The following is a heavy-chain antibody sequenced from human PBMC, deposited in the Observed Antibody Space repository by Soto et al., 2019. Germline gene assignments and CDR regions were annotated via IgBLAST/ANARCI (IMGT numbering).Heavy chain of an antibody. CDR3: ARRYGSSFDY. J-gene: IGHJ4*02. V-gene: IGHV4-39*01. Sequence: SETLSLTCTVSGGSITSSSYYWGWIRQPPGKGLEWIGNIYYSGSTYYNPSLKSRVTISVDTSKNQFSLKLSSVTAADTAVYYCARRYGSSFDYWGQGTPVTVSS. CDR1: GGSITSSSYY. CDR2: IYYSGST. D-gene: IGHD3-16*01.